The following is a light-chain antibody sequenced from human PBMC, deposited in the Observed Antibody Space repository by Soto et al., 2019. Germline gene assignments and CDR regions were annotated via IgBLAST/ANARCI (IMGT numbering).Light chain of an antibody. CDR3: CSYTTSNTFV. V-gene: IGLV2-14*01. Sequence: QSALTQPASVSGSLGQSITISCSGTSSDVGAYNYVSWYQQYPGKAPKLVIYHVTDRPSGVSNRFSGSKSGNTASLTISGLQAEDEADYYCCSYTTSNTFVFGTGTKVTVL. J-gene: IGLJ1*01. CDR2: HVT. CDR1: SSDVGAYNY.